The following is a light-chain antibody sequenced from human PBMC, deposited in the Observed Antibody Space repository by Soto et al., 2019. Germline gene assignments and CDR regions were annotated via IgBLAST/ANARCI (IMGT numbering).Light chain of an antibody. CDR1: QSVSSN. J-gene: IGKJ4*01. Sequence: EIVMTQSPATLSESPGERATLSCRASQSVSSNLAWYQQKRGQAPRLLIYGTSTRATGIPARFSGSGSGTEFTLTISSLQSEDFAVYYCPQYNKWPLTFGGGTKVEIK. CDR2: GTS. CDR3: PQYNKWPLT. V-gene: IGKV3-15*01.